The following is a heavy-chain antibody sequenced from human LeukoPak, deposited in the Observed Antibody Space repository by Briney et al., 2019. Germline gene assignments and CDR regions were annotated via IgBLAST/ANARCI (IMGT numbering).Heavy chain of an antibody. V-gene: IGHV3-21*01. D-gene: IGHD1-14*01. J-gene: IGHJ4*02. CDR3: VGDPTTNRYQYFQY. CDR1: GFIFSNFG. CDR2: MDRHSDI. Sequence: GGSLRLSCTASGFIFSNFGVNWVRQAPGKGLEWVSSMDRHSDIYYADSVKRRFTISRDNARNSVYLQMNSLTVEDSGVYYCVGDPTTNRYQYFQYWGQGALVTVSS.